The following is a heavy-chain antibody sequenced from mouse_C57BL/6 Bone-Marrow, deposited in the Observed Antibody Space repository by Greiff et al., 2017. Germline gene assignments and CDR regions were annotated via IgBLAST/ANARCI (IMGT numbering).Heavy chain of an antibody. CDR1: GYTFTSYW. Sequence: QVHVKQPGAELVKPGASVKMSCKASGYTFTSYWITWVKQRPGQGLEWIGDIYPGSGSTNYNEKFKSKATLTVDTSSSTAYMQLSSLTSEDSAVYYCARKLIYWGQGTTLTVSS. J-gene: IGHJ2*01. D-gene: IGHD2-4*01. CDR2: IYPGSGST. V-gene: IGHV1-55*01. CDR3: ARKLIY.